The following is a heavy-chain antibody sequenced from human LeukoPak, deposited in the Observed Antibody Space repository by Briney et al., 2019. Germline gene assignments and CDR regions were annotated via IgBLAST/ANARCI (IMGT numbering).Heavy chain of an antibody. CDR2: ITDTGGST. V-gene: IGHV3-23*01. Sequence: PGGSLRLSCVASGFTFRNYAMSWVRQAPGKGLEWVSAITDTGGSTWYADSVTGRFTISRDNSKNTLYLQMNGLRAEDTALYYCVKGSPEARPYYFDCWGQGTLVSVSS. J-gene: IGHJ4*02. D-gene: IGHD6-6*01. CDR1: GFTFRNYA. CDR3: VKGSPEARPYYFDC.